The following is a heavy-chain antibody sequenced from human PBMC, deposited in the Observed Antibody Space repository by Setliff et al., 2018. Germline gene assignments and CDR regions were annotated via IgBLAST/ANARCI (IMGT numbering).Heavy chain of an antibody. D-gene: IGHD3-3*01. J-gene: IGHJ5*02. Sequence: PSETLSLTCAVSGYSISSGYYWGWIRQPPGKGLEWIGEINHSGSTNYNPSLKSRVTISVDTSKNQFSLKLSSVTAADTAVYYCARLPSKRIHYNFWSGSYNWFDPWGQGTLVTVSS. CDR1: GYSISSGYY. CDR3: ARLPSKRIHYNFWSGSYNWFDP. CDR2: INHSGST. V-gene: IGHV4-38-2*01.